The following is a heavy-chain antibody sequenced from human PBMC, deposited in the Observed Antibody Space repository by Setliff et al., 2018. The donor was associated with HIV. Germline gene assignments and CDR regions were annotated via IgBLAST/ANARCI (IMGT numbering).Heavy chain of an antibody. V-gene: IGHV4-31*03. CDR1: GDSISSGGYY. Sequence: SETLSLTCTVSGDSISSGGYYWSWIRQHSGKGLEWIGYIYYSGNTYYNPSLKRRVTMSVDTSKNQFSLKLSSVTAADTAVYYCARDSDLRRIESLGQGTLVTVSS. CDR3: ARDSDLRRIES. D-gene: IGHD6-25*01. J-gene: IGHJ4*02. CDR2: IYYSGNT.